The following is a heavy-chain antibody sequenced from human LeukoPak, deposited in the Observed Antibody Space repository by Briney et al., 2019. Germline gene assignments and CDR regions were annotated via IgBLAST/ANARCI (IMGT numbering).Heavy chain of an antibody. CDR1: GGSISSYY. J-gene: IGHJ4*02. CDR3: ARVLGSGYSDY. Sequence: SETRSLTCTVSGGSISSYYWSWIRQPPGKGLEWIGYIYSSGSTNYNPSLKSRVTVSVDTSKKQFSLKLSSVTAADTAVYYCARVLGSGYSDYWGQGTLVTVSS. V-gene: IGHV4-59*01. D-gene: IGHD2-15*01. CDR2: IYSSGST.